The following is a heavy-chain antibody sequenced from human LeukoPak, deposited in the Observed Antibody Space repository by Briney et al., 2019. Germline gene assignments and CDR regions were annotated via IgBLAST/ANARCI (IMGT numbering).Heavy chain of an antibody. J-gene: IGHJ6*03. CDR2: IYHSGST. CDR3: ASHSSSSEYYYYYMDV. V-gene: IGHV4-38-2*01. Sequence: PSETLSLICAVSGYSISSGYYWGWIRQPPGKGLEWIGSIYHSGSTYYNPSLKSRVTISVDTSKNQFSLKLSSVTAADTAVYYCASHSSSSEYYYYYMDVWGKGTTVTVSS. D-gene: IGHD6-6*01. CDR1: GYSISSGYY.